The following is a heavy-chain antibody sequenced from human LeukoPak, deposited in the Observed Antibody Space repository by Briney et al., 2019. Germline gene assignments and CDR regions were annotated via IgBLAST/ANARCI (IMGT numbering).Heavy chain of an antibody. Sequence: HTGRSLRLSCAASGFTFDDYTMHWDRQAPGKGLEWVSGISWNSGDIDYADSVKGRFTISRDNAKNSLYLQMNTLRVEDTAVYYCTRDLMDYDVSTGLHHYYMDVWGQGTTVTVSS. J-gene: IGHJ6*02. CDR1: GFTFDDYT. CDR2: ISWNSGDI. D-gene: IGHD3-9*01. V-gene: IGHV3-9*01. CDR3: TRDLMDYDVSTGLHHYYMDV.